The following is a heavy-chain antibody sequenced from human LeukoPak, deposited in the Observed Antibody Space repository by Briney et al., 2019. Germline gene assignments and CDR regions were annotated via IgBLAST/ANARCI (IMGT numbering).Heavy chain of an antibody. CDR3: ARNPHNDFVEYFHY. CDR2: VYNIGTT. D-gene: IGHD2-21*02. J-gene: IGHJ1*01. Sequence: SETLSLTCTVSGGSISNYYWSWIRQPPGKGLEWIGYVYNIGTTKYNPSLRSRVAISVDTSKSQVSLKMKSVTAADTAVYYCARNPHNDFVEYFHYWGQGTLVTVSS. V-gene: IGHV4-59*08. CDR1: GGSISNYY.